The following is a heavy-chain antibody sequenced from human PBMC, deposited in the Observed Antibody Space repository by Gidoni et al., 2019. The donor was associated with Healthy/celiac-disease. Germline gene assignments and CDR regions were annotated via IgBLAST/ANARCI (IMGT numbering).Heavy chain of an antibody. D-gene: IGHD3-3*01. Sequence: QVQLQESGPGLVQPSATLSLPCTVSAGSIRSYYWSWIRQPPGKGLEWIGYIYYSGSTNYNPSLKSRVTISVDTSKNQFSLKLSSVTAADTAVYYCARVGFSTIFGVAPYYYYYMDVWGKGTTVTVSS. CDR2: IYYSGST. J-gene: IGHJ6*03. V-gene: IGHV4-59*01. CDR3: ARVGFSTIFGVAPYYYYYMDV. CDR1: AGSIRSYY.